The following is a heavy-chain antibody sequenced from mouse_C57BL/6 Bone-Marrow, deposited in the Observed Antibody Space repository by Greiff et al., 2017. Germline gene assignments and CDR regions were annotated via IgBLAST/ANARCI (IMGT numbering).Heavy chain of an antibody. V-gene: IGHV14-4*01. CDR1: GFNIKDDY. Sequence: EVQLQQSGAELVRPGASVKLSCTASGFNIKDDYMHWVKQRPEQGLEWIGWIDPENGDTEYASKFQGKATITADTYSNTAYLQLSSLTSEDTAVYYCTTSYGYDVAWFAYWGQGTLVTVSA. D-gene: IGHD2-2*01. CDR3: TTSYGYDVAWFAY. CDR2: IDPENGDT. J-gene: IGHJ3*01.